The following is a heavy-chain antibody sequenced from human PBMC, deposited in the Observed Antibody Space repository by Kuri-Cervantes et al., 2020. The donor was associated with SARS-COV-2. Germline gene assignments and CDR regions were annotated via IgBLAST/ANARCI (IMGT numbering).Heavy chain of an antibody. CDR1: GGSFSGYY. CDR2: INHSGST. J-gene: IGHJ4*02. CDR3: ARGRSPGY. Sequence: ESLKISCAVYGGSFSGYYWSWLRQTPGKGLEWIGEINHSGSTNYNPSLKSPVTISVDTSKNQFALKLSSVTAADTAVYYCARGRSPGYWGQGTLVTVSS. V-gene: IGHV4-34*01.